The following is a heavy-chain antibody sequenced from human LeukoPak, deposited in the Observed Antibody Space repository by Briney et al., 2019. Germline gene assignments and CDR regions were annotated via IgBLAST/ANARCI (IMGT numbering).Heavy chain of an antibody. CDR3: VSGMIEFDY. CDR1: GFRFIDYW. D-gene: IGHD3-22*01. V-gene: IGHV3-7*01. J-gene: IGHJ4*02. Sequence: GGSLRLSCVAPGFRFIDYWMTWVRQAPGRGLEWVANINQNGSEIYYLDSVEGRFTISRDNAKNSLFLQMNSLRVEDTSVYYCVSGMIEFDYWGQGTRVTVSS. CDR2: INQNGSEI.